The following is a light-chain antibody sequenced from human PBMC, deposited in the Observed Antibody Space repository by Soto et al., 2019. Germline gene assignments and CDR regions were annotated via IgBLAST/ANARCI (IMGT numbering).Light chain of an antibody. J-gene: IGKJ3*01. CDR1: QDISKF. CDR3: QQYENRPYT. V-gene: IGKV1-33*01. CDR2: DAS. Sequence: DIQMTQSPSSLFASIGDRVSFTRQASQDISKFLNWYQHTQGQAPSLLIYDASKSHFGVPSRFSGSGSGTDFTFPISRLQPEDNATYYCQQYENRPYTFGPGTKVDIK.